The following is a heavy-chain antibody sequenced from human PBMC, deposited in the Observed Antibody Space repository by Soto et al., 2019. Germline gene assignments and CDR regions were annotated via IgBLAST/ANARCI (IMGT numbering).Heavy chain of an antibody. J-gene: IGHJ5*02. CDR2: IYFGDSDA. V-gene: IGHV5-51*01. Sequence: GESLKISCEGSGYIFASSWIGWVCQTPWKGLEWLGIIYFGDSDARYSPSFQGQVTISADKSISTAYLQWSSLKASDTAIFYCACGGYCIGDGCSRDYYDPCRNGALGTVST. CDR3: ACGGYCIGDGCSRDYYDP. D-gene: IGHD2-15*01. CDR1: GYIFASSW.